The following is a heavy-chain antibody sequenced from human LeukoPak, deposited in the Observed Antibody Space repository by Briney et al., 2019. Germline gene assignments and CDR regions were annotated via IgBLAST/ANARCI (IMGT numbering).Heavy chain of an antibody. J-gene: IGHJ4*02. V-gene: IGHV3-30*02. CDR1: GFSFSSHA. Sequence: GSLRLSCAASGFSFSSHAMHWIRQAPGKGLEWVALIGHDGGYQYYADSVKGRITISRDESKNTVYLQMNSLRVEDTGVYYCAKDRFGSWSFDYWGQGTLVTVSS. D-gene: IGHD6-13*01. CDR2: IGHDGGYQ. CDR3: AKDRFGSWSFDY.